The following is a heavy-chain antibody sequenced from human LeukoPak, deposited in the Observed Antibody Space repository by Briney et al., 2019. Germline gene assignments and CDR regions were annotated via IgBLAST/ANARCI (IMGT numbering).Heavy chain of an antibody. CDR3: ARDLGGITIFGVVIILDY. J-gene: IGHJ4*02. V-gene: IGHV1-2*02. Sequence: ASVKVSCKASGYTFTGYYMHWVRQAPGRGLEWMGWINPNSGGTNYAQKFQGRVTMTRDTSISTAYMELSRLRSDDTAVYYCARDLGGITIFGVVIILDYWGQGTLVTVSS. CDR1: GYTFTGYY. D-gene: IGHD3-3*01. CDR2: INPNSGGT.